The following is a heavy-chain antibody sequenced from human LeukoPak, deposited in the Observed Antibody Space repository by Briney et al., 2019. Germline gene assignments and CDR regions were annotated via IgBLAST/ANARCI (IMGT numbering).Heavy chain of an antibody. D-gene: IGHD5-12*01. CDR1: GYTFATYD. J-gene: IGHJ2*01. CDR3: ARGARYSKAYYWPYWYSDL. Sequence: ASVKVSCKATGYTFATYDINWVRQAAGQGLEWMGWMNPASGDRDYAQRFQGRVTMTSDTSTGTAYMELSSLKSDDTAVYYCARGARYSKAYYWPYWYSDLWGRGSLVTVSS. V-gene: IGHV1-8*01. CDR2: MNPASGDR.